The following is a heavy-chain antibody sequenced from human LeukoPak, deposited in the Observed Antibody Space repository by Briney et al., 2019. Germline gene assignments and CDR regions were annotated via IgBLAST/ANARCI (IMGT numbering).Heavy chain of an antibody. Sequence: GGSLRLSCAASGFTFSSYGMHWVRQAPGKGLEGVAFIRYDGSNKYYADSVKGRFTISRDNSKNTLYRQMNSLRAEDTAVYYCAKDLTYYYDSSGGRAFDIWGQGTMVTVSS. CDR3: AKDLTYYYDSSGGRAFDI. CDR2: IRYDGSNK. D-gene: IGHD3-22*01. V-gene: IGHV3-30*02. J-gene: IGHJ3*02. CDR1: GFTFSSYG.